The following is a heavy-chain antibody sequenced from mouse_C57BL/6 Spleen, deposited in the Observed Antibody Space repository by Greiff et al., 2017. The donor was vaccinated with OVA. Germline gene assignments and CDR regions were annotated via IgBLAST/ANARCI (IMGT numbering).Heavy chain of an antibody. Sequence: EVKLVESGGGLVQPKGSLKLSCAASGFSFNTYAMNWVRQAPGKGLEWVARIRSKSNNYATYYADSVKDRFTISRDDSESMLYLQMNNLKTEDTAMYYCVRHCPYAMDYWGQGTSVTVSS. CDR3: VRHCPYAMDY. V-gene: IGHV10-1*01. CDR2: IRSKSNNYAT. J-gene: IGHJ4*01. CDR1: GFSFNTYA.